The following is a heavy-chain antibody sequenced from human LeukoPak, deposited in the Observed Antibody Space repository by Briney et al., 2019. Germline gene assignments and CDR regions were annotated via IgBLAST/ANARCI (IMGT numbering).Heavy chain of an antibody. D-gene: IGHD1-26*01. V-gene: IGHV3-30*02. CDR1: GFRFSSNN. J-gene: IGHJ4*02. CDR2: MGSDGVTK. CDR3: ARDHMWGFDH. Sequence: GGSLRLSCAASGFRFSSNNMHWVRQAPGKGLEWLAFMGSDGVTKYYTDSVRGRFSVSRDTSKDTLYLQMNSVRAEDTAVYYCARDHMWGFDHWGQGTPVTVSS.